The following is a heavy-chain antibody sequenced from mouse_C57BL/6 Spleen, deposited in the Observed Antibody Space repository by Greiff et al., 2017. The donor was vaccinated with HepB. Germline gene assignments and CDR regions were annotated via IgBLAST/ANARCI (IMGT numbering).Heavy chain of an antibody. Sequence: DVMLVESEGGLVQPGSSMKLSCTASGFTFSDYYMAWVRQVPEKGLEWVANINYDGSSTYYLDSLKSRFIISRDNAKNILYLQMSSLKSEDTATYYCARVSYDYDAGFAYWGQGTLVTVSA. CDR2: INYDGSST. CDR1: GFTFSDYY. CDR3: ARVSYDYDAGFAY. V-gene: IGHV5-16*01. J-gene: IGHJ3*01. D-gene: IGHD2-4*01.